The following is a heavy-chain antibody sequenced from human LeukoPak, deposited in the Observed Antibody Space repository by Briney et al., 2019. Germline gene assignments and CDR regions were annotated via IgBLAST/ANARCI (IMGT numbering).Heavy chain of an antibody. Sequence: GGSLRVSCAASGFTVSSNYMSWVRQAPGKGLEWVSVIYSGGSTYYADSVKGRFTISRDNSKNTLYLQMNSLRAEDTAVYYCARGNPWFGESDGMGVWGQGTTVTVSS. V-gene: IGHV3-53*01. J-gene: IGHJ6*02. CDR3: ARGNPWFGESDGMGV. CDR2: IYSGGST. CDR1: GFTVSSNY. D-gene: IGHD3-10*01.